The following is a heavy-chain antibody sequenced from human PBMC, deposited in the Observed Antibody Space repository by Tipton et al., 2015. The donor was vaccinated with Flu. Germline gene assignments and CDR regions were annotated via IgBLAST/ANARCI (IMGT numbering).Heavy chain of an antibody. CDR2: ISGSNADT. CDR1: GFTFRDYA. J-gene: IGHJ3*02. V-gene: IGHV3-23*01. D-gene: IGHD1-1*01. CDR3: ARDNDRSPTAGNKVHFDI. Sequence: SLRLSCVLSGFTFRDYAMSWVRQAPGKGMEWVSGISGSNADTYYADSVRGRFTLSGDSSRNTVYLQMNSLRVEDTAVYHCARDNDRSPTAGNKVHFDIWGQGTTGTGS.